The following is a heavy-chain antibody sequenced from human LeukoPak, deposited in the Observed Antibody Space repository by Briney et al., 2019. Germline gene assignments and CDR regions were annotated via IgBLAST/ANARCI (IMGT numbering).Heavy chain of an antibody. CDR3: ARSMVRGGLNAFDI. D-gene: IGHD3-10*01. Sequence: GESLKISCKGSGYSFTSYWIGWVRQMPGKGLEWMGIIYPDGSDIRYSPSFQGQVTISADKSISTAYLQWSSLKASDTAMYYCARSMVRGGLNAFDIWGQGTMVTVSS. V-gene: IGHV5-51*01. J-gene: IGHJ3*02. CDR1: GYSFTSYW. CDR2: IYPDGSDI.